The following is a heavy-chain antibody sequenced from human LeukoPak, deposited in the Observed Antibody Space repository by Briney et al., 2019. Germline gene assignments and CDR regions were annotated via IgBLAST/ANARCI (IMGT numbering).Heavy chain of an antibody. J-gene: IGHJ4*02. CDR1: GGSISSYY. D-gene: IGHD6-6*01. CDR3: ARGGGIAARYHIDY. CDR2: IYYSGST. Sequence: SETLSLTCTVSGGSISSYYWSWIRQPPGKGLEWIGYIYYSGSTNYNPSLKSRVTISVDTSKNQFSLKLSSVTAADTAVYYCARGGGIAARYHIDYWGQGTLVTVSS. V-gene: IGHV4-59*01.